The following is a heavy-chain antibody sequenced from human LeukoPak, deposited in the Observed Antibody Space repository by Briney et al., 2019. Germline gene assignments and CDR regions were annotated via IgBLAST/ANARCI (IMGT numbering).Heavy chain of an antibody. CDR3: ARIDRGYCSSTSCYSSWFDP. J-gene: IGHJ5*02. V-gene: IGHV4-59*08. Sequence: PSETLSLTRTVSGGSISSYYWSWIRQPPGKGLEWIGYIYYSGSTNYNPSLKSRVTISVDTSKNQFSLKLSSVTAADTAVYYCARIDRGYCSSTSCYSSWFDPWGQGTLVTVSS. D-gene: IGHD2-2*01. CDR2: IYYSGST. CDR1: GGSISSYY.